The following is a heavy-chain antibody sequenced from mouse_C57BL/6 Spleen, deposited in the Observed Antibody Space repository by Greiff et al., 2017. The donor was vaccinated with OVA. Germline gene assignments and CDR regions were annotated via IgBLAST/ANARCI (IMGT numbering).Heavy chain of an antibody. V-gene: IGHV5-9-1*02. J-gene: IGHJ4*01. Sequence: DVKLVESGEGLVKPGGSLKLSCAASGFTFSSYAMSWVRQTPEKRLEWVAYISSGGGYIYYADTVKGRFTISRDNARNTLYLQMSSLKSEDTAMYDGTREDGCYGDYAMDYWGQGTSVTVSS. CDR1: GFTFSSYA. CDR3: TREDGCYGDYAMDY. D-gene: IGHD2-3*01. CDR2: ISSGGGYI.